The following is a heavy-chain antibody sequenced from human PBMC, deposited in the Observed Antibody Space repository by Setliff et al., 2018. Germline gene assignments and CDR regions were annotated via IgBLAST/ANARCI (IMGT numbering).Heavy chain of an antibody. D-gene: IGHD4-4*01. CDR1: GGTFSSYA. Sequence: ASVKVCCKASGGTFSSYAISWVRQAPGQGLEWMGGIIPIFGTANYAQKFQGRVTITADESTSTAYMELSSLRSEDTAVYYCARDRTVTGGNYYYYYGMDVWGQGTTVTVSS. V-gene: IGHV1-69*13. CDR2: IIPIFGTA. CDR3: ARDRTVTGGNYYYYYGMDV. J-gene: IGHJ6*02.